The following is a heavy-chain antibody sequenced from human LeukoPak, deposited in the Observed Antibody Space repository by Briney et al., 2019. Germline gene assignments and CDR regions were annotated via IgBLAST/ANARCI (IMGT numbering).Heavy chain of an antibody. V-gene: IGHV3-20*04. CDR3: ARETYDSSGYYSSYYYYYMDV. CDR1: GFTFDDYG. Sequence: PGGSLRLSCAASGFTFDDYGMSWVRQAPGKGLEWVSGINWNGGSTGYADSVKGRSTISRDNAKNSLYLQMNSLRAEDTALYYCARETYDSSGYYSSYYYYYMDVWGKGTTVTVSS. CDR2: INWNGGST. J-gene: IGHJ6*03. D-gene: IGHD3-22*01.